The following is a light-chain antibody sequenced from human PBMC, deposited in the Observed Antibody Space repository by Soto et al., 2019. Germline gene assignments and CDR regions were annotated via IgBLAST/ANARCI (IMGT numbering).Light chain of an antibody. CDR3: HQYDSIVQT. V-gene: IGKV3-20*01. CDR1: QSVSSSY. J-gene: IGKJ1*01. CDR2: DAS. Sequence: EIVMTQSPGTLALSPVEGLILSCSASQSVSSSYLAWYQQKPGQPPRLLTYDASTRATATPERFSGSGSGTDFTLTISRLEPEDFAVYYCHQYDSIVQTFGQGTKVDIK.